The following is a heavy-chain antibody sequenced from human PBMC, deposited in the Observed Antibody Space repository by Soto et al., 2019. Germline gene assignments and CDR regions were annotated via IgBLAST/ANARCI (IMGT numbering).Heavy chain of an antibody. Sequence: QVQLVESGGGVVQPGRSLRLSCAASGFTFSSYAMHWVRQAPGKGLEWVAVISYDGSNIYYADSVKGRFTISRDNSKNTLYLQMNSLRAEDTAVYYCARDPDYYGLNNGMDVWGQGTTVTVSS. CDR3: ARDPDYYGLNNGMDV. D-gene: IGHD3-10*01. CDR1: GFTFSSYA. J-gene: IGHJ6*02. V-gene: IGHV3-30-3*01. CDR2: ISYDGSNI.